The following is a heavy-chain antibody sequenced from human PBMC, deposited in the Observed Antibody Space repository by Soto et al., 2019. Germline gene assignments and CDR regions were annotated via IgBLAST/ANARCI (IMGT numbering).Heavy chain of an antibody. J-gene: IGHJ4*02. CDR2: MNPNRNTT. CDR3: ARASQELVRCDY. D-gene: IGHD2-8*02. V-gene: IGHV1-8*01. Sequence: QVQLVQSGAEVKKPGASVRVSCKASGYLFTSYVINWVRQAPGQGLEWMGCMNPNRNTTGYAQKFQGKVTMTMNPAISTAYMELRSLRSEDTAIYFCARASQELVRCDYWGQGTPVTVSS. CDR1: GYLFTSYV.